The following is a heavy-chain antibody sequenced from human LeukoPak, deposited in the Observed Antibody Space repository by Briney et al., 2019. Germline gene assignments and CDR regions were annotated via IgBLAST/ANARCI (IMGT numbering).Heavy chain of an antibody. CDR2: IGKTYT. V-gene: IGHV3-23*03. CDR3: RRDSAPDY. J-gene: IGHJ4*02. D-gene: IGHD1-26*01. CDR1: GFTFGIDD. Sequence: GGSLRLSCAASGFTFGIDDMSWVRQAPGKGLEWVSVIGKTYTYYADSVKGRFTISRDNSENTVYLQMNSLRAEDTAVYFCRRDSAPDYWRRGTLVTVSS.